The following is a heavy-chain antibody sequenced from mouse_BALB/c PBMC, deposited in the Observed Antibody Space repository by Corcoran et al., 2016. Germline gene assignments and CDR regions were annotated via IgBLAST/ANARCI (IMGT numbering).Heavy chain of an antibody. CDR2: INPYYGST. D-gene: IGHD1-1*02. Sequence: ESQLQQTGPELVKPGASVKISCKASGYSFTDYIMLWVKQSHGKSLEWIGNINPYYGSTSYNLKFKGKATLTVDKSSSTAYMQLNSLTSEDSAVYYCARSGGYWYFDVWGAGTTVTVSS. CDR1: GYSFTDYI. V-gene: IGHV1-39*01. J-gene: IGHJ1*01. CDR3: ARSGGYWYFDV.